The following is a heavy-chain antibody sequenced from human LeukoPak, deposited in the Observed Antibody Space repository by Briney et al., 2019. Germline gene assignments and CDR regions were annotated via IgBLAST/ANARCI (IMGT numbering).Heavy chain of an antibody. J-gene: IGHJ6*03. Sequence: SETLSLTCTVSGGSISSSSYYWDWIRQPPGKGLEWIVSIYYTGSTYYNPSLKSRVTISVDTSKNQFSLKLSSVTAADTAVYYCARVGGLYGSGSYYYYYYYMDVWGKGTTVTISS. CDR2: IYYTGST. CDR1: GGSISSSSYY. D-gene: IGHD3-10*01. CDR3: ARVGGLYGSGSYYYYYYYMDV. V-gene: IGHV4-39*07.